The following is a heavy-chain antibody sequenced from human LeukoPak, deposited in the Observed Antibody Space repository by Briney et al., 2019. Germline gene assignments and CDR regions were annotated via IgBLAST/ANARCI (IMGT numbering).Heavy chain of an antibody. J-gene: IGHJ4*02. D-gene: IGHD1-14*01. CDR1: GFTFSNYA. V-gene: IGHV3-23*01. CDR3: VKGPRPDLTVPHTVER. CDR2: INSRGDDT. Sequence: GGSLRLSCAASGFTFSNYAMSWVRQAPGRGLEWVPTINSRGDDTYDADSVKGRFIISRDNSRNSLYLQMNSLRAADTAVYYCVKGPRPDLTVPHTVERWGQGTQVTVSS.